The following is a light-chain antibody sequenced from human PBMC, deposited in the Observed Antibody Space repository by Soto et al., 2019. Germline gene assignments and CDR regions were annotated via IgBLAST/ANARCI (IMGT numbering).Light chain of an antibody. CDR1: QSIGGF. CDR3: QQLNVNRPLT. V-gene: IGKV1-39*01. Sequence: DIQTTQSPSSQAVSVGGRVAITCRASQSIGGFLNWYQQKLGKAPKLLIYAASSLQSGVPSRFSGSGSGAEFTLTISSLQPEDFATYFCQQLNVNRPLTFGGGTKVDIK. J-gene: IGKJ4*01. CDR2: AAS.